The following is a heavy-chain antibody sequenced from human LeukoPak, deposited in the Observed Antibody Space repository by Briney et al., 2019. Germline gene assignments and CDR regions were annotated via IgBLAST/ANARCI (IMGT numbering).Heavy chain of an antibody. V-gene: IGHV4-59*08. J-gene: IGHJ6*03. D-gene: IGHD6-19*01. CDR2: IYYSGST. Sequence: PSETLSLTCSVSGGSISSYYWSWIRQPPGKGLEWIGYIYYSGSTNYNPSLKSRVTISVDTSKNQFSLKLSSVTAAATAVYYCARRPRYSSGWYSVDYYYYMDVWGKGTTVTVSS. CDR3: ARRPRYSSGWYSVDYYYYMDV. CDR1: GGSISSYY.